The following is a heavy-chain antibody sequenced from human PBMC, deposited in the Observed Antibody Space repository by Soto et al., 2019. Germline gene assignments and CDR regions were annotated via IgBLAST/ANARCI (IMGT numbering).Heavy chain of an antibody. CDR1: GYTFTGYY. V-gene: IGHV1-2*04. Sequence: QVQLVQSGAEVKKPGASVKVSCKASGYTFTGYYMHWVRQAPGQGLEWMGWINPNSGGTNYAQKFQGWVTMTRDTSNSTAYMELSRLRSDDTAVYYCARDGAYSSGWHYYYYGMDVWGQGTTVTVSS. J-gene: IGHJ6*02. CDR3: ARDGAYSSGWHYYYYGMDV. D-gene: IGHD6-19*01. CDR2: INPNSGGT.